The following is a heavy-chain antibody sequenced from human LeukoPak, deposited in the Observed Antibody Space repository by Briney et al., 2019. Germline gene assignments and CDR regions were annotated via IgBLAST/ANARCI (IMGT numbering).Heavy chain of an antibody. J-gene: IGHJ5*02. CDR1: GYTFTSYG. D-gene: IGHD6-13*01. CDR2: ISAYNGNT. CDR3: ARDLVDIAAAGPTYNPGDWFDP. V-gene: IGHV1-18*01. Sequence: GASVKVSCKASGYTFTSYGISWVRQAPGQGLEWMGWISAYNGNTNYAQKFQGRVTMTRDTSISTAYMELSRLRSDDTAVYYCARDLVDIAAAGPTYNPGDWFDPWGQGTLVTVSS.